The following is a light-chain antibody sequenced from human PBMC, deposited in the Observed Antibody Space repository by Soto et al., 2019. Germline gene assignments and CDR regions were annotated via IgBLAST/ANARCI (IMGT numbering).Light chain of an antibody. J-gene: IGKJ4*01. Sequence: DIQMTQSPSSLSASVGDRVTITCRASQGISNYIAWYQQKPGKVPKLLIYAASTLQSGVPSRFSGSGSGTDFTLTISSLQPADVATYYCQKYNSAPPSFGGGTKVAIK. CDR2: AAS. V-gene: IGKV1-27*01. CDR1: QGISNY. CDR3: QKYNSAPPS.